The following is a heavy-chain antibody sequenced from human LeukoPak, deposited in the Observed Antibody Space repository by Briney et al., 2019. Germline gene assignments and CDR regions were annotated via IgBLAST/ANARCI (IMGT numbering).Heavy chain of an antibody. V-gene: IGHV1-69*13. D-gene: IGHD2-2*01. J-gene: IGHJ5*02. CDR3: ARWVGYCSSTSCDWFDP. CDR1: GGTFSSYA. Sequence: ASVKVSCKASGGTFSSYAISWVRQAPGQGLEWMGGIIPIFGTVNYAQKFQGRVTITADESTSTAYMELSSLRSEDTAVYYCARWVGYCSSTSCDWFDPWGQGTLVTVSS. CDR2: IIPIFGTV.